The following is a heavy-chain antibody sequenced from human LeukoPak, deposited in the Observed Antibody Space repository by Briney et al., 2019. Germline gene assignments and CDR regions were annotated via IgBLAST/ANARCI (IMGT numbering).Heavy chain of an antibody. Sequence: GASVKASCKASGYTFTSYGISWVRQAPGQGLEWMGIINPSGGSTSYAQKFQGRVTMTRDTSTSTVYVELSSLRSEDTAVYYCARDPSNFYSGSYYSYPDYWGQGTLVTVSS. D-gene: IGHD1-26*01. CDR3: ARDPSNFYSGSYYSYPDY. CDR1: GYTFTSYG. CDR2: INPSGGST. V-gene: IGHV1-46*01. J-gene: IGHJ4*02.